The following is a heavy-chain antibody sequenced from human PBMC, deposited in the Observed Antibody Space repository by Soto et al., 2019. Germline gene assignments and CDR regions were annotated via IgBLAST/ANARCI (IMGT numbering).Heavy chain of an antibody. CDR2: MNHNSGNT. CDR1: GYTFTSYD. D-gene: IGHD4-17*01. CDR3: AGGIKYGDYSRWFDP. Sequence: QVQLVQSGAEVKKPGASVKVSCKASGYTFTSYDINWERQATGQGFEYLGWMNHNSGNTGYVKKFPGSVTLTRYTTMSTAYMEMSSRLSEETDLYYCAGGIKYGDYSRWFDPWGPGTLVTVSS. J-gene: IGHJ5*02. V-gene: IGHV1-8*01.